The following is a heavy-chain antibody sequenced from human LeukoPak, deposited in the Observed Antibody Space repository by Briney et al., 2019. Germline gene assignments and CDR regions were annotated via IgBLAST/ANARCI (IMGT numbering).Heavy chain of an antibody. J-gene: IGHJ5*02. D-gene: IGHD6-19*01. CDR2: IYYSGST. Sequence: PSQTLSLTCTVSGGSISGVDYYWSWIRRPPGKGLEWIGYIYYSGSTYYNPSLKSRVTISVDTSKNQFSLKLSSVTAADTAVYYCAREAPAQGIAVNAWGQGTLVTVSS. V-gene: IGHV4-30-4*01. CDR1: GGSISGVDYY. CDR3: AREAPAQGIAVNA.